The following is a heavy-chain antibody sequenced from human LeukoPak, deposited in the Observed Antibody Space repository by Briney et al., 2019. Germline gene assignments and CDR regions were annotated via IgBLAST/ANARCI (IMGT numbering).Heavy chain of an antibody. CDR3: AGGPLIAVAGSYLLDERHYYYYGMDV. V-gene: IGHV1-18*01. Sequence: ASVKVSCKASGYTLTSYGISWVRQAPGQGLEWMGWISAYNGNTNYAQKLQGRVTMTTDTSTSTAYMELRSLRSDDTAVYYCAGGPLIAVAGSYLLDERHYYYYGMDVWGQGTTVTVSS. D-gene: IGHD6-19*01. J-gene: IGHJ6*02. CDR1: GYTLTSYG. CDR2: ISAYNGNT.